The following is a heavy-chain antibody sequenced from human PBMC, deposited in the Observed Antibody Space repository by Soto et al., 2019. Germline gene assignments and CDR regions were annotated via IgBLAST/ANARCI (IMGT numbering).Heavy chain of an antibody. CDR1: GYSFTSYW. Sequence: GESLKIPCKGSGYSFTSYWISWVRQMPGKGLEWMGRIDPSDSYTNYSPSFQGHVTISADKSISTAYLQWSSLKASDTAMYYCARSPPVDCSSTSCYPYYYYGMDVWGQGTTVTVSS. D-gene: IGHD2-2*01. J-gene: IGHJ6*02. CDR2: IDPSDSYT. CDR3: ARSPPVDCSSTSCYPYYYYGMDV. V-gene: IGHV5-10-1*01.